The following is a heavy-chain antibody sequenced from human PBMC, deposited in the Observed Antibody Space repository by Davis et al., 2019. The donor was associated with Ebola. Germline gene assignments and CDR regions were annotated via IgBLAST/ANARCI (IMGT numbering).Heavy chain of an antibody. D-gene: IGHD3-3*01. Sequence: GESLKISCAASGFTFSSYAMHWVRQAPGKGLEWVAVISYDGSNKYYADSVKGRFTISRDNSKNTLYLQMNSLRAEDTAVYYCARAAYYDFWSGYYSVLPDYGMDVWGQGTTVTVSS. V-gene: IGHV3-30-3*01. CDR3: ARAAYYDFWSGYYSVLPDYGMDV. J-gene: IGHJ6*02. CDR2: ISYDGSNK. CDR1: GFTFSSYA.